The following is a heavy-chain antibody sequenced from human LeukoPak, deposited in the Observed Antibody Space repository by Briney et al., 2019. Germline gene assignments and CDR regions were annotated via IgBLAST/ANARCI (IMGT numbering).Heavy chain of an antibody. Sequence: SETLSLTCTVSGGSISSSGYYWGWIRQPPGKGLEWIGSMYYSGSTNYNPSVKSRVTISADTFRNQFSLNLSSVTAADTAVYYCYTTSGGRPHWGQGTLVTVSS. CDR2: MYYSGST. CDR1: GGSISSSGYY. CDR3: YTTSGGRPH. V-gene: IGHV4-39*01. D-gene: IGHD2-2*02. J-gene: IGHJ4*02.